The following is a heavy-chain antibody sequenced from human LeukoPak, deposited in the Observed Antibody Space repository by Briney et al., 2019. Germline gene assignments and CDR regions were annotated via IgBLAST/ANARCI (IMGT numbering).Heavy chain of an antibody. CDR1: GYTFTGYY. Sequence: GASVKVSCNASGYTFTGYYMHWVRHAHGQGHELMGLIIPNGGDTNYAQNFQCRVTITRAPSICKAYVEVRRLRSDDTAVYYCARGGDGYNWFRFDAWSQGTLVTVSS. V-gene: IGHV1-2*02. CDR2: IIPNGGDT. D-gene: IGHD5-24*01. J-gene: IGHJ5*02. CDR3: ARGGDGYNWFRFDA.